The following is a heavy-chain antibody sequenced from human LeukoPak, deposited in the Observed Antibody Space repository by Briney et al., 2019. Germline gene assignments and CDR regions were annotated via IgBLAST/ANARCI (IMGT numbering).Heavy chain of an antibody. CDR3: ARRSIAAAVGDAFDI. Sequence: TGESLKISCKGSGYSFTSYWIGWVRQMPGKGLEWMGIIYPGDSDTSYSPSFQGQVTISADKSISTAYLQWSSLKASDTAMYYCARRSIAAAVGDAFDIWGQGTMVTVSS. V-gene: IGHV5-51*01. CDR2: IYPGDSDT. D-gene: IGHD6-13*01. J-gene: IGHJ3*02. CDR1: GYSFTSYW.